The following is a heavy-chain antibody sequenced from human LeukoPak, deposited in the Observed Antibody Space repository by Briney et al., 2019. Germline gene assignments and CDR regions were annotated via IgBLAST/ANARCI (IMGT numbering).Heavy chain of an antibody. CDR3: AVGRYCSSNTCYSYYYYGLDV. CDR1: GFTFSSYW. J-gene: IGHJ6*02. D-gene: IGHD2-2*01. V-gene: IGHV3-74*01. Sequence: PGGSLRLSCSASGFTFSSYWMQWVRQAPGKGLVWVSRINGDGSTTSYAGSVKGRFTISRDNAKNTLYLQMNSLRAEDTAVYYCAVGRYCSSNTCYSYYYYGLDVWGHGTTVTVSS. CDR2: INGDGSTT.